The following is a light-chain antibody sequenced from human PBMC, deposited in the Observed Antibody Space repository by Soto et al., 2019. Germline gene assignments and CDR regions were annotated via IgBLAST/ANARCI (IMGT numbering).Light chain of an antibody. Sequence: EIVLTQSPATLSLSPGERATLSCRASQSVGSYLAWDQQKPGQAPRLLLSDSSNRATGIPTRFSGSGPGTDSTLTISSQEPEDFALYYCQQRSIWPRTFGQGTKVEIK. CDR1: QSVGSY. J-gene: IGKJ1*01. CDR3: QQRSIWPRT. CDR2: DSS. V-gene: IGKV3-11*01.